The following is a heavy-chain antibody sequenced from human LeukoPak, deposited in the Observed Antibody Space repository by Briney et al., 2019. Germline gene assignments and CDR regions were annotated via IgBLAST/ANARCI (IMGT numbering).Heavy chain of an antibody. D-gene: IGHD1-26*01. CDR2: IWSDGT. V-gene: IGHV3-30*04. Sequence: GGSLRLSCAASGFTFSRYAMHWVRQAPGKGLEWVAVIWSDGTNGDSVKDRFTISRDNSKNTLYLQINSLRAEDTAVYYCARETSDWYFDLWGRGTLVTVSS. CDR1: GFTFSRYA. J-gene: IGHJ2*01. CDR3: ARETSDWYFDL.